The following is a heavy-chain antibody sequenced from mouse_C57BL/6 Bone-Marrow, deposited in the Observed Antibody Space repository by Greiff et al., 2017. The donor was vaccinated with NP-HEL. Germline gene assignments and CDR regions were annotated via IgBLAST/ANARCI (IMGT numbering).Heavy chain of an antibody. D-gene: IGHD2-13*01. J-gene: IGHJ3*01. Sequence: QVQLQQPGAELVKPGASVKMSCKASGYTFTSYWITWVKQRPGQGLEWIGDIDPGSGSTNYNEKFKSKATLTVDTSSSTGYMQLSSLTSEDSAVYYCARLFYYDDPFAYWGQGTLVTVSA. CDR1: GYTFTSYW. V-gene: IGHV1-55*01. CDR3: ARLFYYDDPFAY. CDR2: IDPGSGST.